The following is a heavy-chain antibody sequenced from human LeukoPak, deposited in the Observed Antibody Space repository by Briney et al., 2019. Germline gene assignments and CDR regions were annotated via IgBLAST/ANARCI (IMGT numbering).Heavy chain of an antibody. J-gene: IGHJ4*02. D-gene: IGHD6-19*01. CDR2: ISSGGGTT. CDR1: GFSFSDYY. V-gene: IGHV3-11*01. Sequence: GGSLRLSCAASGFSFSDYYMSWIRQAPGKGLEWVSYISSGGGTTYYADSVKGRFTISRDNAKNSLYLQMNSLRAEDTAVYYCAKDREEQWLVFDYWGQGTLVTVSS. CDR3: AKDREEQWLVFDY.